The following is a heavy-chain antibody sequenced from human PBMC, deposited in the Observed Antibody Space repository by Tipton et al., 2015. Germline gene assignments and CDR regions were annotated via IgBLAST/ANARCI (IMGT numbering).Heavy chain of an antibody. CDR1: AYSISSDYY. CDR3: ARARGRHGGLFDS. V-gene: IGHV4-38-2*01. CDR2: ISHSGNT. Sequence: TLSLTCAVSAYSISSDYYWGWIRQPPGKGLEWIGSISHSGNTYYNPSLESRVTMSRDTSKTQFSLKMSSVTASDTAVYYCARARGRHGGLFDSWGQGILVTVSS. D-gene: IGHD4-23*01. J-gene: IGHJ4*02.